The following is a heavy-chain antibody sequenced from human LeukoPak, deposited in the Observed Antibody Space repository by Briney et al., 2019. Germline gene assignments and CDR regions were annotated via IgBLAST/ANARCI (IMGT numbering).Heavy chain of an antibody. CDR3: ARALLRGSAEFDY. J-gene: IGHJ4*02. CDR2: MNPNSGNT. CDR1: GYTFTSYD. D-gene: IGHD6-25*01. Sequence: ASVKVSFTASGYTFTSYDINWVRQATGQGLEWMGWMNPNSGNTGYSHKFQVRVTMTRNTSISTAYMDLSSLRSEDTGVYYCARALLRGSAEFDYWGQGTLVTVSS. V-gene: IGHV1-8*01.